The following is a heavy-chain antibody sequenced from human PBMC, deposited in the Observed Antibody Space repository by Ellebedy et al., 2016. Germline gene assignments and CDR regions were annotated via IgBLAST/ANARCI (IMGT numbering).Heavy chain of an antibody. D-gene: IGHD2-2*01. Sequence: SETLSLTCAVYGGTFRGYHWTWIRQPPGKGLEWVGEISQTGSISYNPSLKSRVTMSVDTSKNQFSLKVRSVSAADTAVYYCARRLGYCSSSRCPWDFVDSWGQGTLVLVSS. V-gene: IGHV4-34*01. J-gene: IGHJ4*02. CDR2: ISQTGSI. CDR1: GGTFRGYH. CDR3: ARRLGYCSSSRCPWDFVDS.